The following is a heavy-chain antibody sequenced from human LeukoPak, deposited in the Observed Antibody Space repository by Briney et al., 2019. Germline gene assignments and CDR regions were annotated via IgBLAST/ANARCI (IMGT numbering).Heavy chain of an antibody. CDR3: VSPRGFSYGYFDY. CDR2: INHSGGT. J-gene: IGHJ4*02. CDR1: GGSFSGYS. D-gene: IGHD5-18*01. V-gene: IGHV4-34*01. Sequence: KPSETLSLTCAVYGGSFSGYSWSWIRQPPGKGLEWIGEINHSGGTNYNPSLKSRVTISMDTSKNQFSLRLSSVTAADTAVYYCVSPRGFSYGYFDYWGQGTLVTVSS.